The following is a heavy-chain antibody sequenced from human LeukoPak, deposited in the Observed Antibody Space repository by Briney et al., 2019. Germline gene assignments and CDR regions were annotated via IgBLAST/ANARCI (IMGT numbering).Heavy chain of an antibody. Sequence: PGGSLRLSCAASGFTFSSYWIHWVRHAPGKGRVWVSRITNGDSSTTYADSVKGRFTISRANAKNTLYLQMSSLRVEDTAVYYCARGPPGLYNMDVWGKGTTVTVSS. CDR1: GFTFSSYW. CDR2: ITNGDSST. CDR3: ARGPPGLYNMDV. D-gene: IGHD3-10*01. V-gene: IGHV3-74*01. J-gene: IGHJ6*03.